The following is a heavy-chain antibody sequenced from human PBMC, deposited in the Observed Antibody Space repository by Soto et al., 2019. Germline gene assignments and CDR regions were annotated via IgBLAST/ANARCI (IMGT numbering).Heavy chain of an antibody. CDR1: GFTFSSYS. V-gene: IGHV3-48*02. D-gene: IGHD4-17*01. Sequence: EVQLVESGGGLVQPGGSLRLSCAASGFTFSSYSMNWVRQAPGKGLEWVSYISSSSSTIYYADSVKGRFTISRDNAKNSLYLQMNSLRDEDTAVYYCARDEERWVMDYYYYGMAVWGQGATVTVFS. J-gene: IGHJ6*02. CDR3: ARDEERWVMDYYYYGMAV. CDR2: ISSSSSTI.